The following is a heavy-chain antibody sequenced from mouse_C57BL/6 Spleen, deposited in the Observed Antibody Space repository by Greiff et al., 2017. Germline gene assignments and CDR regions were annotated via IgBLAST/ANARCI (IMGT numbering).Heavy chain of an antibody. Sequence: QVQLQQSGAELVRPGASVTLSCKASGYTFTDYEMHWVKQTPVHGLEWIGAIDPETGGTAYNQKFKGKAILTADKSSSTAYMELRSLTSEDSAVYCCTRRDYPYYFDYWGQGTTLTVSS. CDR2: IDPETGGT. V-gene: IGHV1-15*01. CDR1: GYTFTDYE. J-gene: IGHJ2*01. CDR3: TRRDYPYYFDY. D-gene: IGHD5-5*01.